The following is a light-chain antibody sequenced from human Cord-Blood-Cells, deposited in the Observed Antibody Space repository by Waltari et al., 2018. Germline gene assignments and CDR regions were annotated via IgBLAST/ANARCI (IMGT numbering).Light chain of an antibody. CDR2: SNN. CDR1: SSNLGSNY. Sequence: QSVLTQPPSASGTPGQRVTISCSGSSSNLGSNYVYWYQQLPGTAPKLLSYSNNQRPSGVPDRVSGSKAGTSASLASSGLRSEDEADYYCAAWDDSLSGRVFGGGTKLTVL. CDR3: AAWDDSLSGRV. J-gene: IGLJ3*02. V-gene: IGLV1-47*02.